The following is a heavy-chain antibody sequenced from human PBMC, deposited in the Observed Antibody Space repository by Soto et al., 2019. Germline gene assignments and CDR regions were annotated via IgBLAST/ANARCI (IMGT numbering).Heavy chain of an antibody. Sequence: GGSLRLSCAVSGFTFSTYWMNWVRQAPGKGLEWVANIKQDGSDKYYVGSVKGRFTISRDNTKNSLYLQMNSLRTEDTAVYYCATGTYYFDSWGQGTLVTVSS. CDR1: GFTFSTYW. D-gene: IGHD2-8*01. V-gene: IGHV3-7*01. CDR3: ATGTYYFDS. J-gene: IGHJ4*02. CDR2: IKQDGSDK.